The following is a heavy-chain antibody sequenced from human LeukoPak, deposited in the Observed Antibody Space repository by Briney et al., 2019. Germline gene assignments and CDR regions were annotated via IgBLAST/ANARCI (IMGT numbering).Heavy chain of an antibody. J-gene: IGHJ3*02. Sequence: ASVKVSCKASGYTFTGYYMHWVRQAPGQGLEWMGWINPNSGDTNYAQKFQGWVTMTRDTSISTAYMELSRLRSDDTAVYYCARGLTVTKADAFDIWGQGTMVTVSS. CDR1: GYTFTGYY. V-gene: IGHV1-2*04. CDR2: INPNSGDT. CDR3: ARGLTVTKADAFDI. D-gene: IGHD4-17*01.